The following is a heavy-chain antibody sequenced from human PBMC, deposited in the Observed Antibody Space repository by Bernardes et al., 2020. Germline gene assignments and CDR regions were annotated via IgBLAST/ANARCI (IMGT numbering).Heavy chain of an antibody. CDR1: DFISSRYA. CDR2: IWYDGSTK. J-gene: IGHJ6*04. CDR3: AREGRDDFWSGYYGMDV. Sequence: GSLRLSWATSDFISSRYAMFWVRQAPGKGLEWVAVIWYDGSTKYYAESVKGRFTISRDNSKNTLYLEMNSLRGEDTGVYYCAREGRDDFWSGYYGMDVWGKGTTVTVSS. V-gene: IGHV3-33*07. D-gene: IGHD3-3*01.